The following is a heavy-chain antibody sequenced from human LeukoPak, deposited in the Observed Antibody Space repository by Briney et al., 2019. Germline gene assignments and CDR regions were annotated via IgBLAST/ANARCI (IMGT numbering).Heavy chain of an antibody. CDR3: ARDRSGPYSSSWKSYYYMDV. Sequence: SETLSLTCTVSGGSISSSSYYWGWIRQPPGKGLEWIGSIYYSGKTYYSPSLKSRVTISVDTSKNQFSLRLSSVTAADTAVYYCARDRSGPYSSSWKSYYYMDVWGKGTTVTVSS. V-gene: IGHV4-39*07. CDR2: IYYSGKT. D-gene: IGHD6-13*01. J-gene: IGHJ6*03. CDR1: GGSISSSSYY.